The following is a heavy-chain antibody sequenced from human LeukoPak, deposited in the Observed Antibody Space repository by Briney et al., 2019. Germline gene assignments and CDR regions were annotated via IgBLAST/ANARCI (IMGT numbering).Heavy chain of an antibody. D-gene: IGHD5-12*01. CDR1: GYTFTSYG. V-gene: IGHV1-18*01. CDR2: ISAYNGNT. Sequence: GASVKVSCKASGYTFTSYGISWVRQAPGQGREWMGWISAYNGNTNYAQKLQGRVTMTTDTSTSTAYMELRSLRSDDTAVYYCARSPYSGYLSYFDYWGQGTLVTVSS. J-gene: IGHJ4*02. CDR3: ARSPYSGYLSYFDY.